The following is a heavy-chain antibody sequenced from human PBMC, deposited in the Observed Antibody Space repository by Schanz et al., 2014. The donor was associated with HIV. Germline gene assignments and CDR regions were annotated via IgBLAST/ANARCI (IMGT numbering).Heavy chain of an antibody. CDR3: ANGPGPLQHSDYYSGMDV. CDR1: GFTFSSYG. D-gene: IGHD7-27*01. CDR2: ISYDGSDK. Sequence: VQLVESGGDLVQPGRSLRLSCAASGFTFSSYGIHWVRQAPGKGLEWVAMISYDGSDKYYADSVKGRFTISRDNSKNTLYLQMNSLTAEDTAVYYCANGPGPLQHSDYYSGMDVWGQGTTVTVSS. V-gene: IGHV3-30*18. J-gene: IGHJ6*02.